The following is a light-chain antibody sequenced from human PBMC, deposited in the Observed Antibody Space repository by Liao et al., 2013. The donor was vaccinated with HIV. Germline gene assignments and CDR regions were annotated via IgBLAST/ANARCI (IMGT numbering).Light chain of an antibody. CDR3: QAWDSNSWV. CDR2: EDT. V-gene: IGLV3-1*01. J-gene: IGLJ3*02. CDR1: ILAKKY. Sequence: SYELTQPSSVSVSPGQTARIPCSGEILAKKYARWFQQKPGQAPVLVIYEDTKRPSGIPERFSGSNSGNTATLTISGTQTMDEAVYYCQAWDSNSWVFGGGTELTVL.